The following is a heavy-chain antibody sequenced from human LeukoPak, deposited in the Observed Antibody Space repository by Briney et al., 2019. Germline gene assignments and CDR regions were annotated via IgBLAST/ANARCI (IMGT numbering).Heavy chain of an antibody. J-gene: IGHJ4*02. CDR1: GGPISSYY. Sequence: SETLSLTCTVSGGPISSYYWSWIRQPPGKGVEWIGYIYCSGSTNYNPSLKSRVTISVDTSKNQFSLKLSSVTAADTAVYYCARGSKFWYVFGRWGQGALVSVSS. V-gene: IGHV4-59*01. D-gene: IGHD6-13*01. CDR3: ARGSKFWYVFGR. CDR2: IYCSGST.